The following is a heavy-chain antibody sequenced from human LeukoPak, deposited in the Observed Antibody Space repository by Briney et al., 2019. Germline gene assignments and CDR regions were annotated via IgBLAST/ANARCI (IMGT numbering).Heavy chain of an antibody. V-gene: IGHV4-31*03. D-gene: IGHD3-22*01. CDR1: GGSTGSAGYY. Sequence: SETLSLTCTVSGGSTGSAGYYWSWIRQHPGKGLEWIAYINYSGNTYHNPSLKSRVTISVDTSSNQFSLKLKSVTAADTAIYYCASMSGYYSKFDYWGQGTLVTVSS. CDR3: ASMSGYYSKFDY. J-gene: IGHJ4*02. CDR2: INYSGNT.